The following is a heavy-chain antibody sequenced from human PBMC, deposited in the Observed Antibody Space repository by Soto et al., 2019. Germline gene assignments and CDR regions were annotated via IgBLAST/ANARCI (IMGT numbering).Heavy chain of an antibody. CDR3: ARNHSLPTRSPLRSSSYPHYYYNGMDV. V-gene: IGHV1-18*04. CDR2: ISAYNGNT. D-gene: IGHD2-15*01. J-gene: IGHJ6*02. CDR1: GYTFTSYG. Sequence: ASVKVSCKASGYTFTSYGISWVRQAPGQGLEWMGWISAYNGNTNYAQKLQGRVTMTTDTSTSTAYMELRSLRSDDTAVYYCARNHSLPTRSPLRSSSYPHYYYNGMDVWGQGTTVTVSS.